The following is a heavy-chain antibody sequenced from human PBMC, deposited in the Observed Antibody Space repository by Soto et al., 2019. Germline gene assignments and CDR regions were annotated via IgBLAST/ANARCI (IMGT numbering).Heavy chain of an antibody. Sequence: SETLSLTCTVSGGSISSYYWSWIRQPPGKGLEWIGYIYYSGSTNYNPSLKSRVTISVDTSKNQFSLKLSSVTAADTAVYYCGSGLDIRYFDWYGWRAFDIWGQGTMVTVSS. CDR1: GGSISSYY. J-gene: IGHJ3*02. CDR2: IYYSGST. CDR3: GSGLDIRYFDWYGWRAFDI. V-gene: IGHV4-59*01. D-gene: IGHD3-9*01.